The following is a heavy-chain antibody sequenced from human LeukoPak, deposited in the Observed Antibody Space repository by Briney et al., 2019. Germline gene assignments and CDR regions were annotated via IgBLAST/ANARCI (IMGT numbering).Heavy chain of an antibody. V-gene: IGHV5-10-1*01. J-gene: IGHJ6*02. CDR3: ARPGTVTSPGYYGMDV. CDR1: GYGFTSYW. CDR2: IDPSDSYT. D-gene: IGHD4-17*01. Sequence: TGESLKISCKGSGYGFTSYWISWVRQMLGKGLEWMGRIDPSDSYTNYSPSFQGHVTISADKSISTAYLQWSSLKASDTAMYYCARPGTVTSPGYYGMDVWGQGTTVTVSS.